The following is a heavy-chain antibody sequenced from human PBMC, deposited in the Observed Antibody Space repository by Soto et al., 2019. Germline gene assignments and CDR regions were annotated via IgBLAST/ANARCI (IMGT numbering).Heavy chain of an antibody. V-gene: IGHV1-18*01. CDR1: GYAFTTYG. J-gene: IGHJ4*02. Sequence: QVHLVQSGAEVKKPGASVKVSCKGSGYAFTTYGITWVRQAPGQGLEWMGWISAHNGNTNYAQKLQGRVTVTRDTSTSTAYMEMRSLRTDDTAVYYCARGRYGDYWGQGALVTVSS. CDR2: ISAHNGNT. CDR3: ARGRYGDY. D-gene: IGHD1-1*01.